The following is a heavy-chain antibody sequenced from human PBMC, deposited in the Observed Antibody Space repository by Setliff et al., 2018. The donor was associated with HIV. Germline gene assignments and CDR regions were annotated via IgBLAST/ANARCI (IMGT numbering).Heavy chain of an antibody. CDR2: IIPSFGTV. CDR1: GGTFNSYI. V-gene: IGHV1-69*05. CDR3: ARVAVPGLAYFPH. Sequence: SVKVSCKAAGGTFNSYILSWVRQAPGRGLEWTGGIIPSFGTVTYAQKFQGRVTITTDESMTTVYMEMSGLRSEDTAVFYCARVAVPGLAYFPHWGQGTLVTVSS. D-gene: IGHD6-19*01. J-gene: IGHJ1*01.